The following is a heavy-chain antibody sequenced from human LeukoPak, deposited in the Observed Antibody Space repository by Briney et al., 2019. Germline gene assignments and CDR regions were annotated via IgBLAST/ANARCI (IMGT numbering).Heavy chain of an antibody. V-gene: IGHV3-33*01. D-gene: IGHD1-26*01. CDR2: IWFDGSKK. CDR3: ARVRVIVGATLRYYFDY. J-gene: IGHJ4*02. Sequence: GGSLRLSCEASGFTFNSYGVHWVRQAPGKGLEWVAVIWFDGSKKYYADSVKGRFTISRDNSKNTLYLQMNSLRAEDTAVYYCARVRVIVGATLRYYFDYWGQGTLVTVSS. CDR1: GFTFNSYG.